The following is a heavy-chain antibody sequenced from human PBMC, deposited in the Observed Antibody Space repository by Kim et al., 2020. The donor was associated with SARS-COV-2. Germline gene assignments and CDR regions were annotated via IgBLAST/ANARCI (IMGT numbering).Heavy chain of an antibody. V-gene: IGHV3-23*01. CDR2: ISGSES. J-gene: IGHJ5*02. D-gene: IGHD6-25*01. CDR3: SQRRIAAAGDFMT. CDR1: GFTFSSYA. Sequence: GGSLRLSCAASGFTFSSYAMVWVRQAPGKGLEWVSGISGSESKYADSVKGRFIISRDNSKSTLYLQMTSLRAEDTALYYCSQRRIAAAGDFMTWGQGTLVTVSS.